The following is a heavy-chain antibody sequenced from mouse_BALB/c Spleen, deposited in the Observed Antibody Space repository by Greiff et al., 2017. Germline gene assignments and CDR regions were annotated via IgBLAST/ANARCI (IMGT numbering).Heavy chain of an antibody. J-gene: IGHJ4*01. D-gene: IGHD2-2*01. CDR1: GYSITSDYA. V-gene: IGHV3-2*02. Sequence: EVKLMESGPGLVKPSQSLSLTCTVTGYSITSDYAWNWIRQFPGNKLEWMGYISYSGSTSYNPSLKSRISITRDTSKNQFFLQLNSVTTEDTATYYCARWLQYYYAMDYWGQGTSVTVSS. CDR2: ISYSGST. CDR3: ARWLQYYYAMDY.